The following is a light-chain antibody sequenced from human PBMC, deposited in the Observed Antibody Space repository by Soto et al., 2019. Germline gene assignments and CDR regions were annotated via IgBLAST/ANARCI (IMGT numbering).Light chain of an antibody. CDR3: QQRSNWPST. Sequence: EIVLTQSPATLSLSPGERATLSCRASQSVSSYLAWYQQKPGQAPRLLIYDASNRATGIPARFSGSGSGTDFTLNIRSLEPEDFAVYYCQQRSNWPSTLGGGTKVEIK. V-gene: IGKV3-11*01. J-gene: IGKJ4*01. CDR1: QSVSSY. CDR2: DAS.